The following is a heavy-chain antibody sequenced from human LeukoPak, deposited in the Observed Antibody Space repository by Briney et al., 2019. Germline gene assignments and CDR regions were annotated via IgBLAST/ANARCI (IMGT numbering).Heavy chain of an antibody. CDR3: ARVQRYFDWLLSHDAFGI. CDR1: GYTFTSYY. D-gene: IGHD3-9*01. J-gene: IGHJ3*02. V-gene: IGHV1-2*02. Sequence: ASVKVSCKASGYTFTSYYMHWVRQAPGQGLEWMGWINPNSGGTNYAQKFQGRVTMTRDTSISTAYMELSRLRSDDTAVYYCARVQRYFDWLLSHDAFGIWGQGTMVTVSS. CDR2: INPNSGGT.